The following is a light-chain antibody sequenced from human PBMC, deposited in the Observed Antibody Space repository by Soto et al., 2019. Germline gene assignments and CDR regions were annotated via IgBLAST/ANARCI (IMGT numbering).Light chain of an antibody. CDR3: AAWDDSLNGREV. J-gene: IGLJ1*01. V-gene: IGLV1-44*01. CDR2: SNN. CDR1: SSNIGSNS. Sequence: QSVRNQPPSASGTPGQRVTISCSGSSSNIGSNSVNWYQQLPGAAPKLLIYSNNQRPSGVPDRFSGSKSGTSASLAISGLQSEDEADYYCAAWDDSLNGREVFGTGTKVTVL.